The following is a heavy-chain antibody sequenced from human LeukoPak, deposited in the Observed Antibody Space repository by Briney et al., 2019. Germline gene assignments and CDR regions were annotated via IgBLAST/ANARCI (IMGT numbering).Heavy chain of an antibody. CDR2: IYHSGST. J-gene: IGHJ4*02. Sequence: SETLSLTCTVSGYSISSGYYWGWIRPPPGKGLEWIGSIYHSGSTYYNPSLKSRVTISVDTSKNQFSLKLSSVTAADTAVYYCARDPAVRGYYDSSGYSLFDYWGQGTLVTVSS. CDR1: GYSISSGYY. CDR3: ARDPAVRGYYDSSGYSLFDY. D-gene: IGHD3-22*01. V-gene: IGHV4-38-2*02.